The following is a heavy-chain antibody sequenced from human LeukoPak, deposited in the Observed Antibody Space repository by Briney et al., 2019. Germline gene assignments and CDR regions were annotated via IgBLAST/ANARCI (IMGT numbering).Heavy chain of an antibody. J-gene: IGHJ3*02. V-gene: IGHV3-30*02. CDR2: IRYDGSNK. Sequence: GGSLRLSCAASGFTFSSIGMHWVRQAPGKGLEWLAFIRYDGSNKYYADSMKGRFTISRDNAKNSLYLQMNSLRAEDTAVYYCARDAGGDGVIVIPFAFDIWGQGTMVTVSS. D-gene: IGHD3-16*02. CDR1: GFTFSSIG. CDR3: ARDAGGDGVIVIPFAFDI.